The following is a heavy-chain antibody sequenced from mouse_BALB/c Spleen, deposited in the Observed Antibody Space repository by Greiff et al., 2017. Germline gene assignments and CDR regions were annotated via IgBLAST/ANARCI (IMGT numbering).Heavy chain of an antibody. Sequence: VKVAESGPGLVAPSQSLSITCTVSGFSLTSYGVHWVRQPPGEGLEWLGVIWAGGSTNYNSALMSRLSISKDNSKSQVFLKMNSLQTDDTAMYYCAYYGRGFAYWGQGTLVTVSA. D-gene: IGHD1-1*01. CDR3: AYYGRGFAY. V-gene: IGHV2-9*02. J-gene: IGHJ3*01. CDR1: GFSLTSYG. CDR2: IWAGGST.